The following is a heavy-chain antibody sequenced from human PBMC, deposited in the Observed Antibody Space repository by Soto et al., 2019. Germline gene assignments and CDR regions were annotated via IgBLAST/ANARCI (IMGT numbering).Heavy chain of an antibody. CDR2: IKQDGSEK. CDR1: GFTFSSYW. V-gene: IGHV3-7*05. D-gene: IGHD6-19*01. CDR3: AREIAVAGPESLYYGMDV. Sequence: PGGSLRLSCAASGFTFSSYWMSWVRQAPGKGLEWVANIKQDGSEKYYVDSVKGRFTISRDNAKNSLYLQMNSLRAEDTAVYYCAREIAVAGPESLYYGMDVWGQGTTVTVSS. J-gene: IGHJ6*02.